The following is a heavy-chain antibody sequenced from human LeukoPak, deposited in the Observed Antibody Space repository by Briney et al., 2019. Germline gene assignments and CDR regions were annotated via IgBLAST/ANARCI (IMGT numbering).Heavy chain of an antibody. CDR2: IYWDDDK. V-gene: IGHV2-5*02. D-gene: IGHD1-1*01. CDR3: AHRGIQNLAWDLGYFDF. J-gene: IGHJ4*02. Sequence: SGPTLVKPTQPLTLTGSFSGFSISTYGVGVGWIRQASGKALEWLVFIYWDDDKRYSPSLKSRLSITKDTSKNQVVLTMSNMDPVDTGTYYCAHRGIQNLAWDLGYFDFWGQGIQVTVS. CDR1: GFSISTYGVG.